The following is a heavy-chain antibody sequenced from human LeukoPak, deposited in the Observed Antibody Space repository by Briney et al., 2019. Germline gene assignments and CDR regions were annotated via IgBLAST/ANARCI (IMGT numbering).Heavy chain of an antibody. D-gene: IGHD3-9*01. CDR1: GYTFTNYA. J-gene: IGHJ5*02. Sequence: ASVKVSCKASGYTFTNYAISWVRQATGQGLEWMGWISAYNGNTNYAQKLQGRVTMTTDTSTSTAYMELRSLRSDDTAVYYCARRILTGTSWFDPWGQGTLVTVSS. CDR3: ARRILTGTSWFDP. V-gene: IGHV1-18*01. CDR2: ISAYNGNT.